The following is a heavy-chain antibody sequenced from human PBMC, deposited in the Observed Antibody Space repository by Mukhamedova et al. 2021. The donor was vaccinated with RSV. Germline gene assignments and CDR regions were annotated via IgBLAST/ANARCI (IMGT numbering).Heavy chain of an antibody. V-gene: IGHV1-69*01. Sequence: VRQAPGQGLEWMGGIIPIFGTANYAQKFQGRVTITADESTSTAYMELGSLRSEDTAVYYCASGARGIFGVVTDEYFQHWGQGTLV. D-gene: IGHD3-3*01. CDR2: IIPIFGTA. J-gene: IGHJ1*01. CDR3: ASGARGIFGVVTDEYFQH.